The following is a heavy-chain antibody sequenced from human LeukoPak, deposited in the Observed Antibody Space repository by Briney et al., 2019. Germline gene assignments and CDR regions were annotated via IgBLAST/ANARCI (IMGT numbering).Heavy chain of an antibody. Sequence: GGSLRLSCAASGFTFSSYNMNWVRQAPGKGLEWVSSISSSSTYIYYADSVKGRFTISRDNAKNSLYLQMNSLRAEDTAVYYCAKVSSGYNLDYWGQGTLVTVSS. CDR2: ISSSSTYI. D-gene: IGHD5-12*01. CDR1: GFTFSSYN. V-gene: IGHV3-21*04. CDR3: AKVSSGYNLDY. J-gene: IGHJ4*02.